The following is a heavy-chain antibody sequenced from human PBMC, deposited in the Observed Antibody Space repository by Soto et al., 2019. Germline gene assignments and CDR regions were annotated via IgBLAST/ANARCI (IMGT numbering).Heavy chain of an antibody. V-gene: IGHV3-7*03. CDR1: GFTFSSYW. D-gene: IGHD3-22*01. J-gene: IGHJ3*02. CDR3: ARDRDPGYYDSSGQSPDAFDI. CDR2: IKQDGSEK. Sequence: GGSMRLSCAASGFTFSSYWMSWVRQAPGKGLEWVANIKQDGSEKYYVDSVKGRFTISRDNAKNSLYLQMNSLRAEDTAVYYCARDRDPGYYDSSGQSPDAFDIWGQGTMDTVSS.